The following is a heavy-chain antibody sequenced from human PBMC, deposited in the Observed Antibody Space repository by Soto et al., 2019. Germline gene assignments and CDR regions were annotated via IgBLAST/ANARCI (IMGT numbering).Heavy chain of an antibody. D-gene: IGHD2-21*02. CDR3: ASPARMVVTAIPYDAFDI. J-gene: IGHJ3*02. V-gene: IGHV1-69*01. CDR2: IIPIFGTA. CDR1: GGTFSSYA. Sequence: QVQLVQSGAEVKKPGSSVKVSCKASGGTFSSYAISWVRQAPGQGLEWMGGIIPIFGTANYAQKFQGRVTITADESTSTAYMELSSLRSEDTAVYYCASPARMVVTAIPYDAFDIWGQGTMVTVSS.